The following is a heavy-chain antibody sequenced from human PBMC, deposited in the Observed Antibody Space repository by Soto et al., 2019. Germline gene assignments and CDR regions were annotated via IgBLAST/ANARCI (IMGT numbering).Heavy chain of an antibody. CDR3: AIDRTTLTTKWFHP. J-gene: IGHJ5*02. D-gene: IGHD4-17*01. CDR1: GGSTSSGDYY. Sequence: SETLSHTCTVSGGSTSSGDYYWSWIRQPPGKGLEWIGYIYYSGSTYYNPSLKSRVPISVDTSKNQFSLKLSSVTAADTAVSYFAIDRTTLTTKWFHPWGQGTLVTVSS. V-gene: IGHV4-30-4*01. CDR2: IYYSGST.